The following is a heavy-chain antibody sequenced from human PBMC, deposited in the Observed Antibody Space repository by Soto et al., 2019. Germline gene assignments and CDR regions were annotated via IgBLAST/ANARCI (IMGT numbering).Heavy chain of an antibody. CDR1: GYTFTSYD. CDR2: MNPNSGNT. J-gene: IGHJ4*02. Sequence: QVQLVQSGAEVKKPGASVKVSCKAAGYTFTSYDISWVRQATGQDFEWMGWMNPNSGNTAYAQKFQGRVTMTRDTSKSTAFMELSSLTSEDTAVYYCARGPRNWGVDYWGQGTLVTVSS. CDR3: ARGPRNWGVDY. V-gene: IGHV1-8*01. D-gene: IGHD7-27*01.